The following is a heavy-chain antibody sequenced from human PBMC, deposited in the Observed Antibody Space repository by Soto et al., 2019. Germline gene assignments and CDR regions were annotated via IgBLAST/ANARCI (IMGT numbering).Heavy chain of an antibody. CDR2: INPNSGGT. CDR3: ARYNWNDVEAFDI. CDR1: GYTFTGYY. V-gene: IGHV1-2*02. J-gene: IGHJ3*02. D-gene: IGHD1-1*01. Sequence: QVQLVQSGAEVKKPGASVKVSCKASGYTFTGYYMHWVRQAPGQGLEWMGWINPNSGGTNDAQKFQGRVTMTRDTSISTAYMELSRLRSDDTAVYYCARYNWNDVEAFDIWGQGTMVTVSS.